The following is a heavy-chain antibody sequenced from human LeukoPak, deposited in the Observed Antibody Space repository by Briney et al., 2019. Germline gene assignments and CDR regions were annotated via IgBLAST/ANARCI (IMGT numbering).Heavy chain of an antibody. J-gene: IGHJ4*02. CDR3: AKAALSAYCGGDCFSSYY. V-gene: IGHV3-23*01. D-gene: IGHD2-21*02. CDR1: GFTFSTYA. Sequence: QPGGSLRLSCAASGFTFSTYAMSWVRQAPGKGLEWVSGISDSGGGTYYADSVKGRFTISRDNSKNTLYLQMNSLRAEDTALYYCAKAALSAYCGGDCFSSYYWGQGTLVTVSS. CDR2: ISDSGGGT.